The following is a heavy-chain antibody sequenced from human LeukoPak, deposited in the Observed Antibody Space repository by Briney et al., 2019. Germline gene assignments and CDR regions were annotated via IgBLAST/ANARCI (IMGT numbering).Heavy chain of an antibody. CDR1: GFTFSSCA. Sequence: GGSLRLSCVGSGFTFSSCAMIWVRQAPGKGLEWVSYVSTSSSTIYYADSVKGRFTISRDNAKNSLFLQMNSLRDEDTAVYYCARKTSGSYSLDYWGQGTLVTVSS. CDR3: ARKTSGSYSLDY. V-gene: IGHV3-48*02. D-gene: IGHD3-10*01. CDR2: VSTSSSTI. J-gene: IGHJ4*02.